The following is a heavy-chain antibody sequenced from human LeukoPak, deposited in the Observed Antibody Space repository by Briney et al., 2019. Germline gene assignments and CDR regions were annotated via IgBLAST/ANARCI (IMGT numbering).Heavy chain of an antibody. D-gene: IGHD3-22*01. CDR1: GFSLSTSGVA. Sequence: SGPTLVNPTQTLTLSCSFSGFSLSTSGVAVGWIRQPPGKGLEWIGYIYYSGSTDYNPSLKSRVTISVETSKNQFSLKLSSVTAADTAVYYCARVTGYMIEDYFDYWGQGTLVTVSS. CDR2: IYYSGST. J-gene: IGHJ4*02. CDR3: ARVTGYMIEDYFDY. V-gene: IGHV4-61*08.